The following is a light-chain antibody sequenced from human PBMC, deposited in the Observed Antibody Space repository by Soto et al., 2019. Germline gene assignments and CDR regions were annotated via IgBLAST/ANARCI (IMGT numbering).Light chain of an antibody. CDR2: SAS. J-gene: IGKJ4*01. CDR3: QQYGSSPLT. V-gene: IGKV3-20*01. Sequence: EIVLTQSPGTLSLSLGERATLSCRASQGVGSTYLAWYQQKPGQAPRLLIYSASSRATGIPDRFSGSGSGTDFTLTISRLEPEDSAVHYCQQYGSSPLTFGGGTKVDIK. CDR1: QGVGSTY.